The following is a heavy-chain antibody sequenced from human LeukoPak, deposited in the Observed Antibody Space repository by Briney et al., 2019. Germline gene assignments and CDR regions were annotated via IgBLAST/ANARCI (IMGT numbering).Heavy chain of an antibody. CDR3: AKDRRLAAFDY. J-gene: IGHJ4*02. CDR2: IGSAGDI. V-gene: IGHV3-13*01. Sequence: GGSLRLSCAASGFTFSSYDMHWVRQATGKSLEWVSAIGSAGDIYYLGSVKGRFTISRDNSKNTLYLQMNSLRAEDTAVYYCAKDRRLAAFDYGGQGTLVTVSS. CDR1: GFTFSSYD. D-gene: IGHD6-25*01.